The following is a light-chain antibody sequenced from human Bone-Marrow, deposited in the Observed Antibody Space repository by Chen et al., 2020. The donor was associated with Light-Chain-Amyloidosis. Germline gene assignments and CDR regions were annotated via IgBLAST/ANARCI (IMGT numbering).Light chain of an antibody. J-gene: IGLJ3*02. CDR2: DDI. CDR3: QVWDRSSDRPV. V-gene: IGLV3-21*02. Sequence: SYVLTQPSSVSVAPGQTATMACRGNNIGSTSVHWYQQTPGQAPLLVVYDDIDRPSGIPERLSGSNSGNTATLTISRVEAGDEADYYCQVWDRSSDRPVFGGGTKLTVL. CDR1: NIGSTS.